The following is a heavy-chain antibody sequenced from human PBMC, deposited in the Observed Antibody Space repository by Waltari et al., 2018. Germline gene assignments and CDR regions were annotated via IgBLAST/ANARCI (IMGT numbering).Heavy chain of an antibody. CDR3: ARATTYYYDSSPTPGAVYYFDY. J-gene: IGHJ4*02. CDR1: GGSISSGSYY. V-gene: IGHV4-61*09. Sequence: QVQLQESGPGLVKPSQTLSLTCTVSGGSISSGSYYWSWIRQPAGKGLEWIGYIYTSGSTNYNPSLKSRVTISVDTSKNQFSLKLSSVTAADTAVYYCARATTYYYDSSPTPGAVYYFDYWGQGTLVTVSS. CDR2: IYTSGST. D-gene: IGHD3-22*01.